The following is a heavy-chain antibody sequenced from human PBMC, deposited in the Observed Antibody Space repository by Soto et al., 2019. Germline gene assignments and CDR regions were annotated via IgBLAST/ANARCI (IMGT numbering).Heavy chain of an antibody. CDR3: ARAPRPAAIAVLDH. CDR2: VNPSNGDA. Sequence: QVQLEQSGTEVKEPGASVKVSCKASGYSLTSYNINWVRQATGQGLEWMGWVNPSNGDAGLAQRFQGRVTMSSDTSITTAFVEVSSLAPEDVAIYFCARAPRPAAIAVLDHWGQGTLVSVSS. CDR1: GYSLTSYN. D-gene: IGHD2-2*01. J-gene: IGHJ4*02. V-gene: IGHV1-8*01.